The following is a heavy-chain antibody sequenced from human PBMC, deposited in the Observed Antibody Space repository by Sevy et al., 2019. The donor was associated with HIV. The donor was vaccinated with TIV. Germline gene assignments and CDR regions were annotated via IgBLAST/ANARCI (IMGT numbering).Heavy chain of an antibody. CDR3: ARGGYDYNYYYGMDV. CDR2: INPSGGST. V-gene: IGHV1-46*01. J-gene: IGHJ6*02. CDR1: GYTFTSYY. D-gene: IGHD5-12*01. Sequence: ASVKVSCKASGYTFTSYYMHWVRQAPGQGLEWMVIINPSGGSTSYAQKFQGRVTMTRDTSTSTVYMELSSLRSEDTAVYYCARGGYDYNYYYGMDVWGQGTTVTVSS.